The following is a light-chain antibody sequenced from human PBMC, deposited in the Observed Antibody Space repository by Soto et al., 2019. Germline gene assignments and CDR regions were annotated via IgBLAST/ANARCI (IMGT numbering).Light chain of an antibody. V-gene: IGKV3-20*01. CDR2: GAS. Sequence: EIVLTQSPGTLSLSPGERATLSCRASQSVSSSFLAWYQQKPGQAPRLLIYGASSRATGIPDRFSGSGSGTDFTLTISRLEPEDFAVYYCQQYDSSPLTFGGVTKLEIK. J-gene: IGKJ4*01. CDR1: QSVSSSF. CDR3: QQYDSSPLT.